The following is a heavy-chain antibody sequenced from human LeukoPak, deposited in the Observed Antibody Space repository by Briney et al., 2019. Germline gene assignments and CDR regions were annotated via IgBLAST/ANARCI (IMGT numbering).Heavy chain of an antibody. D-gene: IGHD3-16*01. CDR2: VSFDGNNK. Sequence: GGSLRLSCAASRFTYSTYSMHWVRQAPGKGLEWVAVVSFDGNNKYYADSVKGRFTISRDNSKNTLYLQMNSLKTEDTAVYYCARGSSYGFSMGYWGQGTLVTVSS. CDR3: ARGSSYGFSMGY. V-gene: IGHV3-30*04. J-gene: IGHJ4*02. CDR1: RFTYSTYS.